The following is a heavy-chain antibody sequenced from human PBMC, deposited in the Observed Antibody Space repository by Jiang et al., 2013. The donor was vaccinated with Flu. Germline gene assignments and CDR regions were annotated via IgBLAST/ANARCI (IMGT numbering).Heavy chain of an antibody. V-gene: IGHV5-51*01. CDR3: ARLQLSPDAGFSNHYYFDY. CDR1: GYMSTTYW. D-gene: IGHD1-1*01. CDR2: ILPADSDT. Sequence: GAEVKKPGEALKISCRGSGYMSTTYWIGWVRQRPGKGLELMGIILPADSDTRLRPSFQGQVSMSADRSTSTAFLQWSSLEASDSAMYYCARLQLSPDAGFSNHYYFDYWGQGSLVTVAS. J-gene: IGHJ4*02.